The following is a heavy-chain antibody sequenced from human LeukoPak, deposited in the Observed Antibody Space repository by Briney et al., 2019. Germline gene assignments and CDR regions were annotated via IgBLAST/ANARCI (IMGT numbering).Heavy chain of an antibody. Sequence: GGSLRLSCAASGFTFSSYWMSWVRQAPGKGLEWVANIKQDGSEKYYVDSVKGRFTISRDNAKNSLYLQMNSLRAEDTAVYYCARDPYSSSWLYYFDYWGQGTLVTASS. V-gene: IGHV3-7*01. CDR1: GFTFSSYW. CDR2: IKQDGSEK. CDR3: ARDPYSSSWLYYFDY. D-gene: IGHD6-13*01. J-gene: IGHJ4*02.